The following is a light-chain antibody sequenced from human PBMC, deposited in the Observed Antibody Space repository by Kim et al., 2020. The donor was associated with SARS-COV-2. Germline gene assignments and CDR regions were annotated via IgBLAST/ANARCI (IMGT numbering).Light chain of an antibody. Sequence: GQKVTISCSGSSSNIGNNSVSWYQQLPETAPKLLIYDNNKRPSGIPDRFSGSKSGTSATLAITGLQTGDEADYYCGTWDSSLNGVLFGGGTQLTVL. CDR2: DNN. CDR3: GTWDSSLNGVL. J-gene: IGLJ2*01. CDR1: SSNIGNNS. V-gene: IGLV1-51*01.